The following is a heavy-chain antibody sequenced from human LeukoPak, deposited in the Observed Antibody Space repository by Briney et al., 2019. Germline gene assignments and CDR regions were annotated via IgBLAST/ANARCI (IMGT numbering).Heavy chain of an antibody. CDR3: ARAYYDILTDAFDI. CDR1: GYTFTSYG. Sequence: ASVKVSFKASGYTFTSYGISWVRQAPGQGLEWMGWISAYNGNTNYAQKLQGRVTMTTDTSTSTAYMELRSLRSDDTAVYYCARAYYDILTDAFDIWGQGTMVTVSS. J-gene: IGHJ3*02. D-gene: IGHD3-9*01. V-gene: IGHV1-18*01. CDR2: ISAYNGNT.